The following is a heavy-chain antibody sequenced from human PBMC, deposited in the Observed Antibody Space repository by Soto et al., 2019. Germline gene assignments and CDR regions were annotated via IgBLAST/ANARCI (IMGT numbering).Heavy chain of an antibody. V-gene: IGHV1-2*04. CDR2: INPNSGGT. J-gene: IGHJ3*02. CDR3: ARVTGTTFQGAFDI. D-gene: IGHD1-7*01. Sequence: ASVKVSCKASGYTFTGYYMHWVRQAPGQGLEWMGWINPNSGGTNYAQKFQGWVTMTRDTSISTAYMELSRLRSDDTAVYYCARVTGTTFQGAFDIWGQGTMVTVSS. CDR1: GYTFTGYY.